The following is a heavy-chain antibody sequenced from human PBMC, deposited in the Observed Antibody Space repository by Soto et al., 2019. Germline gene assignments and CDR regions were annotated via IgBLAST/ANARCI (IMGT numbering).Heavy chain of an antibody. CDR3: AKGNQLLRYYGMDV. CDR1: GFTFDDNA. V-gene: IGHV3-9*01. CDR2: INWKSDI. D-gene: IGHD2-2*01. Sequence: PGGSLRLSCAASGFTFDDNAMHWVRQAPEKGLEWVSGINWKSDIGYADSVKGRFTISRDNAENSLYLQMNSLKADDTAIYYCAKGNQLLRYYGMDVWGQGTTVTVS. J-gene: IGHJ6*02.